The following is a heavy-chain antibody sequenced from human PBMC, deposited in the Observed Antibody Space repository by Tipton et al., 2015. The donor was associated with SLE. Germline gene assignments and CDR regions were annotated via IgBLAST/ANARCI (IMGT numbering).Heavy chain of an antibody. CDR1: GGSISSYY. J-gene: IGHJ4*02. CDR2: IYYSGST. D-gene: IGHD5-12*01. V-gene: IGHV4-59*01. Sequence: TLSLTCTVSGGSISSYYWSWIRQPPGKGLEWFGYIYYSGSTNYNPSLKSRVTISVDTSKNQFSLKLSSVTAADTAVYYCARGGTTIFEDWGQGTLVTVSS. CDR3: ARGGTTIFED.